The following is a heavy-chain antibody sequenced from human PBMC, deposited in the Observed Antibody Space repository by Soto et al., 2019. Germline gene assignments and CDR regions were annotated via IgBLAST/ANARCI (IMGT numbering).Heavy chain of an antibody. CDR2: ISYDGSNK. V-gene: IGHV3-30-3*01. CDR1: GFTFSSYA. J-gene: IGHJ5*02. D-gene: IGHD6-19*01. CDR3: ARHSYSSGYNWFDP. Sequence: GGSLRLSCAASGFTFSSYAMHWVRQAPGKGLEWVAVISYDGSNKYYADSVKGRFTISRDNSKNTLYLQMNSLRAEDTAVYYCARHSYSSGYNWFDPWGQGTLVTVSS.